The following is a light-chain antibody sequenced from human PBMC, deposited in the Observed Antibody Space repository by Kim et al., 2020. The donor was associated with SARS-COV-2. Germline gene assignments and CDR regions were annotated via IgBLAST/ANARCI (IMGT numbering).Light chain of an antibody. CDR3: QQSYSTPRT. CDR2: AAS. Sequence: ASVGDRVTITCLASQSISSYLNWYQQKPGKAPKLLIYAASSLQSGVPSRFSGSRSGTDFTLTISSLQPEDFATYYCQQSYSTPRTFGQGTKVDIK. V-gene: IGKV1-39*01. CDR1: QSISSY. J-gene: IGKJ1*01.